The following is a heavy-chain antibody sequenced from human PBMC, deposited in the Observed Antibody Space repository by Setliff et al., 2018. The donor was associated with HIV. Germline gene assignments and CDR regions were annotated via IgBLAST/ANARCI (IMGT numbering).Heavy chain of an antibody. CDR3: ARLPSLAFLVRAGMDV. CDR2: IYSGGST. CDR1: GFTVSGSY. V-gene: IGHV3-53*01. J-gene: IGHJ6*04. Sequence: HPGGSLRLSCAVSGFTVSGSYMSWVRQAPGKGLEWVSVIYSGGSTYYADSVKGRFTISRDNSKNMLYLEMSSLRAEDTAVYFCARLPSLAFLVRAGMDVWGKGTTVTVSS. D-gene: IGHD3-3*01.